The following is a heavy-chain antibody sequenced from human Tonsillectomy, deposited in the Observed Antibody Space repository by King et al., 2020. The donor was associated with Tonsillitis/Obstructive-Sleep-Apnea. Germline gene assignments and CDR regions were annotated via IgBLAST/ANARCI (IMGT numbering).Heavy chain of an antibody. V-gene: IGHV3-23*04. CDR1: GFTFSSYA. Sequence: VQLVESGGGLVQPGGSLELSCAASGFTFSSYAMSWVRQAPGKGLEWVSAISGSGGSTYYAESGKGRFTISKDNSKNTLSLKMNSLRAEDTAVYYCAKEGTDGYNLRWFDPWGQGTLVTVSS. J-gene: IGHJ5*02. D-gene: IGHD5-24*01. CDR2: ISGSGGST. CDR3: AKEGTDGYNLRWFDP.